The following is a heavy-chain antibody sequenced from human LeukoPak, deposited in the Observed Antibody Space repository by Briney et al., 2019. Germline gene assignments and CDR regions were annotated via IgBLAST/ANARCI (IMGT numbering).Heavy chain of an antibody. V-gene: IGHV4-59*01. Sequence: SETLSLTCTVSGGSISRYYWGWIRQPPGNGLEWIGYIYYSGSTNYNPSLKSRVTISVDTSKNQFSLKLSSVTAADTAVYYCARVKLRFLEWLGAFDIWGQGTMVTVSS. D-gene: IGHD3-3*01. CDR1: GGSISRYY. J-gene: IGHJ3*02. CDR2: IYYSGST. CDR3: ARVKLRFLEWLGAFDI.